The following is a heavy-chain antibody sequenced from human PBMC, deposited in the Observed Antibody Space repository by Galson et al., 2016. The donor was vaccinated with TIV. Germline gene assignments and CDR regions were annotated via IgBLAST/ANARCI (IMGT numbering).Heavy chain of an antibody. V-gene: IGHV1-8*01. CDR3: ARGHYYDSSGYSFDF. D-gene: IGHD3-22*01. CDR2: MSPSNGNT. J-gene: IGHJ4*02. Sequence: SVKVSCKASGYTFTSFDISWIRQAPGQGLEWMGWMSPSNGNTGHAQKFRGRITMTRHPSTTTVYMELSGLTSEDTAAYYCARGHYYDSSGYSFDFWGQGTLVTVSS. CDR1: GYTFTSFD.